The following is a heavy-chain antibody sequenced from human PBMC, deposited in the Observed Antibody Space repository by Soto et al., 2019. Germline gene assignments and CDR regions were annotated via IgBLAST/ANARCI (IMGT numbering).Heavy chain of an antibody. CDR1: GFTFSRYG. J-gene: IGHJ6*02. CDR2: ISNDGNKK. V-gene: IGHV3-30*18. Sequence: QVQVVESGGGVVQPGRSLRLCCAGSGFTFSRYGMHWIRQAPGKGLEWVALISNDGNKKYYEDSVKGRFTISRDNSKNTLYLQMNSLRPEDTAVYYCAKGRHSSCWNVISYFYNGMDVWGQGTTVTVSS. CDR3: AKGRHSSCWNVISYFYNGMDV. D-gene: IGHD6-13*01.